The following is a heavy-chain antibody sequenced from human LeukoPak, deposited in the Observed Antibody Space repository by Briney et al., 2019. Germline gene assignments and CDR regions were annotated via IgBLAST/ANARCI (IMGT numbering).Heavy chain of an antibody. D-gene: IGHD3-16*02. CDR2: INHSGST. CDR3: ARGVRY. V-gene: IGHV4-34*01. J-gene: IGHJ4*02. Sequence: SETLSLTCAVYGGSFSGYYWSWIRQPPGKGLEWIGEINHSGSTNYNPSLKSRVTLSVDTSKNQFSLKLSSVTAADTAVYYCARGVRYWGQGTLVTVSS. CDR1: GGSFSGYY.